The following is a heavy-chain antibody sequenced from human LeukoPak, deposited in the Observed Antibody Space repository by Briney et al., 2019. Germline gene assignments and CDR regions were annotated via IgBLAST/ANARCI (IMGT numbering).Heavy chain of an antibody. J-gene: IGHJ6*03. CDR3: ARGGSYYDFWSGYYDYYYYMDV. Sequence: SSETLSLTCSISGGSISSYYWSWIRQPPGKGLEWIGYIYYSGSTNYNPSLKSRVTISVDTSKNQFSLRLTSVTAADTAVYYCARGGSYYDFWSGYYDYYYYMDVWGKGTTVTVSS. CDR1: GGSISSYY. CDR2: IYYSGST. D-gene: IGHD3-3*01. V-gene: IGHV4-59*01.